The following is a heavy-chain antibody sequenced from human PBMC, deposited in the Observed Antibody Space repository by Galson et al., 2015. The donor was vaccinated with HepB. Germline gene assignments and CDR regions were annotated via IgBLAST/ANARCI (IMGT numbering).Heavy chain of an antibody. J-gene: IGHJ4*02. CDR2: ISGSGGST. D-gene: IGHD2-8*01. CDR1: GFTFSSYA. V-gene: IGHV3-23*01. CDR3: ARDLRRGRVFDY. Sequence: SLRLSCAASGFTFSSYAMHWVRQAPGKGLEWVSAISGSGGSTYYADSVKGRFTISRDNSKNTLYPQMNSLRAEDTAVYYCARDLRRGRVFDYWGQGTLVTVSS.